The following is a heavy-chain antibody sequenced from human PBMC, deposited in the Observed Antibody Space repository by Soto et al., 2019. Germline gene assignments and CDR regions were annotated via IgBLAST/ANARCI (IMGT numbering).Heavy chain of an antibody. CDR2: IDGVGAGT. CDR3: TTVFEY. J-gene: IGHJ4*02. CDR1: GFTFTNYW. V-gene: IGHV3-74*01. Sequence: EVQLVQSGGGSVQPGGSLRLSCAASGFTFTNYWMHWVRQVPGKGLVWVSRIDGVGAGTSYSDSVRGRFTISRDNAENMLYLQMKSLRAEDTDVYSCTTVFEYWGQGTLVTVSS.